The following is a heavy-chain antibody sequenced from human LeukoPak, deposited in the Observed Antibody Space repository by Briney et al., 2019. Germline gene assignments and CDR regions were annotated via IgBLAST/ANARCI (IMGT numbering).Heavy chain of an antibody. CDR1: AGSITGGSHH. J-gene: IGHJ4*02. D-gene: IGHD5-12*01. CDR3: VRHDGRGGATMGALDS. Sequence: SETLSLTCTVSAGSITGGSHHWGWIRQSPGKGLEWIGSIYYGRTTYYNPSLNSRVTISVVTSKNQFSLQLNSVTAADTAVYYCVRHDGRGGATMGALDSWGQGSLVTVSS. V-gene: IGHV4-39*01. CDR2: IYYGRTT.